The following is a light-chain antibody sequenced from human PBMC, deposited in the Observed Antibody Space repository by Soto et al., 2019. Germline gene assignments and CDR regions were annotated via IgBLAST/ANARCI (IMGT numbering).Light chain of an antibody. V-gene: IGKV3-20*01. CDR1: QSVSSSY. CDR2: GAS. J-gene: IGKJ5*01. Sequence: EIVLTQSPGTLSLSPGERATLSCRASQSVSSSYLAWYQQKPGQAPRLLIYGASSRATGTPDRFSGSGSGTDLTLTISRLEPEDFAVYYCQQYGSSPLTFRQGTRREIK. CDR3: QQYGSSPLT.